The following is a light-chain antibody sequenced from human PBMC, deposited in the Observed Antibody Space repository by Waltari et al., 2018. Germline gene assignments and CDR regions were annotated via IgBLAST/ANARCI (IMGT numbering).Light chain of an antibody. Sequence: QSALTQPASVSGSPGQSITISCTGTSSDVGGYNYVSWYQQHPGKVPTLLIFDVSNRPYGVSNRFSGSKSGNTASLTISGLQAEDESDYYCCSFTSRSTWVFGGGTKLTVL. CDR3: CSFTSRSTWV. CDR1: SSDVGGYNY. CDR2: DVS. V-gene: IGLV2-14*01. J-gene: IGLJ3*02.